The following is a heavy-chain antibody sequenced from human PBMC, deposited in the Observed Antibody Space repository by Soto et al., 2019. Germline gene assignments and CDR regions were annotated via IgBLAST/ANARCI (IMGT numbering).Heavy chain of an antibody. V-gene: IGHV4-31*03. J-gene: IGHJ6*02. CDR2: IYYSGST. CDR1: GGSISSGGYY. CDR3: ARDRGFVVVPAASYYGMDV. D-gene: IGHD2-2*01. Sequence: QVQLQESGPGLVKPSQSLSLTCTVSGGSISSGGYYWSWIRQHPGKGLEWIGYIYYSGSTYYNPSLKSRVTISVDTSKNQFSQKLSSVTAADTAVYYCARDRGFVVVPAASYYGMDVWGQGTTVTVSS.